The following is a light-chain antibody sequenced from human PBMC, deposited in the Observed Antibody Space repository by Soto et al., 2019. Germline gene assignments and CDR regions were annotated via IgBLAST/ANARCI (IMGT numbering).Light chain of an antibody. J-gene: IGLJ1*01. CDR3: SSYTSTTTYV. CDR2: DVS. Sequence: QSVLTQPASVSGSPGQSITISCSGTSSDVGAYNFVSWCQQYPSKAPKLIIFDVSDRPSGVSNRFSGSKSGNTASLTISGLQAEDEADYYCSSYTSTTTYVFGTGTKLTVL. V-gene: IGLV2-14*01. CDR1: SSDVGAYNF.